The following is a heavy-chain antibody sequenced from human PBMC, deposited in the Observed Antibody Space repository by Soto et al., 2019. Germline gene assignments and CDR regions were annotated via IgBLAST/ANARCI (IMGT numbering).Heavy chain of an antibody. V-gene: IGHV4-39*01. CDR2: IYYSGST. Sequence: QLQLQESGPGLVKPSETLSLTCTVSVGSISSSSYYWGWIRQPPGKGLEWIGSIYYSGSTYYNPSLKSRVTISVDTSKNQFSLKLSSVTAADTAVYYCASSTPYSYGYYFDYWGQGTLVTVSS. CDR1: VGSISSSSYY. D-gene: IGHD5-18*01. J-gene: IGHJ4*02. CDR3: ASSTPYSYGYYFDY.